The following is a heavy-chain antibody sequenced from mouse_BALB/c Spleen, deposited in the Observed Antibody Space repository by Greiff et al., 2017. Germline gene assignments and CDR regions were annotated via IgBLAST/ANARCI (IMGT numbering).Heavy chain of an antibody. J-gene: IGHJ3*01. CDR3: ARGGFYGNPFAY. D-gene: IGHD2-1*01. CDR1: GYAFSSYW. Sequence: QVQLKESGAELVRPGSSVKISCKASGYAFSSYWMNWVKQRPGQGLEWIGQIYPGDGDTNYNGKFKGKATLTADKSSSTAYMQLSSLTSEDSAVYFCARGGFYGNPFAYWGQGTLVTVSA. CDR2: IYPGDGDT. V-gene: IGHV1-80*01.